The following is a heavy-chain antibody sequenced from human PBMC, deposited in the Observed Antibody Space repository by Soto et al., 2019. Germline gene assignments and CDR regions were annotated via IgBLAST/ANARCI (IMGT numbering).Heavy chain of an antibody. CDR2: ISSSSSYT. Sequence: PGGSLRLSCAASGFTFSDYYMSWIRQAPGKGLEWVSYISSSSSYTNYADYVKGRFTISRDNAKNSLYLQMNSLRAEDTAVYYCARFSRPGITLVRGGYYYYGMDVWGQGTTVTVSS. V-gene: IGHV3-11*06. CDR1: GFTFSDYY. CDR3: ARFSRPGITLVRGGYYYYGMDV. D-gene: IGHD3-10*01. J-gene: IGHJ6*02.